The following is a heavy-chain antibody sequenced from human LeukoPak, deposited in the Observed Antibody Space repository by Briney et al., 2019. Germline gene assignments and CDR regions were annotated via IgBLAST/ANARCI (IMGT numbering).Heavy chain of an antibody. J-gene: IGHJ3*02. D-gene: IGHD3-3*01. Sequence: PGGSLRLSCAASGFTFSSYWMHWVRQAPGKGLVWVSRINTDGSSTNYADSVKGRFTISRDNAKNSLYLQMNSLRAEDTAVYYCARDSINYDFWSGHYDAFDIWGQGTMVTVSS. V-gene: IGHV3-74*01. CDR1: GFTFSSYW. CDR3: ARDSINYDFWSGHYDAFDI. CDR2: INTDGSST.